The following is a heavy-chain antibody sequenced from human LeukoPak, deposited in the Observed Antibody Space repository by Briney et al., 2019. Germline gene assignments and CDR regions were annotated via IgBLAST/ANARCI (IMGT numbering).Heavy chain of an antibody. CDR2: INHSGST. J-gene: IGHJ4*02. D-gene: IGHD4-17*01. V-gene: IGHV4-34*01. CDR3: ARGRYGDYERYFDY. Sequence: PSVTLSLTCAVYGGSFRGYYWSWIRQPPGKGLEWIGEINHSGSTNYNPSLKSRVTISVDTSKNQFSLKLSSVTAADTAVYSCARGRYGDYERYFDYWGQGTLVTVSS. CDR1: GGSFRGYY.